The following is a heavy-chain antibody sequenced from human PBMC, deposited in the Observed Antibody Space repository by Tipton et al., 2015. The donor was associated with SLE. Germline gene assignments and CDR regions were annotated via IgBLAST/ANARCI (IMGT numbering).Heavy chain of an antibody. CDR2: IDPSDSYT. D-gene: IGHD6-19*01. CDR1: GYSFTSYW. Sequence: QLVQSGAEVKKPGESLRISCKGSGYSFTSYWISWVRQMPVKGLEWMGRIDPSDSYTNYSPSFQGHVTISADKSISTAYLQWSSLKASDTAMYYCARHAVIEVAGRFGFDPWGQGTLVTVSS. CDR3: ARHAVIEVAGRFGFDP. J-gene: IGHJ5*02. V-gene: IGHV5-10-1*01.